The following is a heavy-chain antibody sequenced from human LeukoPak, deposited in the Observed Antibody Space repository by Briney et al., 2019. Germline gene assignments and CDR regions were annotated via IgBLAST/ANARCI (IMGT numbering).Heavy chain of an antibody. Sequence: SETLSLTCTVSGGSISSGSYYWSWIRQPAGKGLEWIGRIYTSGSTNYNPSLKSRVTISVDTSKNQFSLKLSSVTAADTAVYYCARSIVGAEIDYWGQGTLVTVSS. CDR2: IYTSGST. J-gene: IGHJ4*02. V-gene: IGHV4-61*02. D-gene: IGHD1-26*01. CDR3: ARSIVGAEIDY. CDR1: GGSISSGSYY.